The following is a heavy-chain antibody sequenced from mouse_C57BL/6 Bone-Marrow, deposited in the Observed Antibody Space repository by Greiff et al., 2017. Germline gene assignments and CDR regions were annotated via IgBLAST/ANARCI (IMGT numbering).Heavy chain of an antibody. J-gene: IGHJ2*01. CDR2: IDPENGDT. Sequence: VQLQQSGAELVRPGASVKLSCTASGFNIKDDYMHWVKQRPEQGLEWIGWIDPENGDTEYASKFQGKATITADTSSNTAYLPLSSLTSEDTAVYYRTRSPSYFDYWGQGTTLTVSS. V-gene: IGHV14-4*01. CDR3: TRSPSYFDY. CDR1: GFNIKDDY.